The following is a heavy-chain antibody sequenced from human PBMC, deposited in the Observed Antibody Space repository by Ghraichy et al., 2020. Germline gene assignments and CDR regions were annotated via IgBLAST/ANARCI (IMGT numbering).Heavy chain of an antibody. D-gene: IGHD2-2*01. CDR2: VIPRSGGT. J-gene: IGHJ5*01. CDR3: GKDAAAIGNWFDS. CDR1: GYNFADYY. V-gene: IGHV1-2*06. Sequence: ASVKVSCKASGYNFADYYMHWVRQAPGQGLEYMGRVIPRSGGTDYAQSFQGRVTMTSDTSISTVYMELSSLRSDDTAIYYCGKDAAAIGNWFDSWGQGTLVTVSS.